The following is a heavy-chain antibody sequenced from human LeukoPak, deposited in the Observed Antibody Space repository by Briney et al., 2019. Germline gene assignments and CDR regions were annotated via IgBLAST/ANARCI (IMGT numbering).Heavy chain of an antibody. CDR3: ASGYSGYDPPDY. J-gene: IGHJ4*02. Sequence: GGSLRLLCAASGFTFKIYDMHGVRQSRGKGLEGGGDMSYDGSNKYYADSVKGRFTISRDNSKNTLYLQRSSLRAEETAGNYCASGYSGYDPPDYWGQGTLVTVSS. CDR2: MSYDGSNK. V-gene: IGHV3-30*03. D-gene: IGHD5-12*01. CDR1: GFTFKIYD.